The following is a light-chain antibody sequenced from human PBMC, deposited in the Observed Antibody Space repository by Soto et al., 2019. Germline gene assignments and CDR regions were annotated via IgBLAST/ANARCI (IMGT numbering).Light chain of an antibody. V-gene: IGLV2-11*01. Sequence: QSALTQPRSVSGSPGQSVAISCTGTSSDVGGYNCVSWYQQHPGKAPKLMIYDVSARPSGVPDRFSGSKSGNTASLTISGLQAEDEADYYCCSYTGSYTVVFGEGTKLTVL. J-gene: IGLJ2*01. CDR2: DVS. CDR3: CSYTGSYTVV. CDR1: SSDVGGYNC.